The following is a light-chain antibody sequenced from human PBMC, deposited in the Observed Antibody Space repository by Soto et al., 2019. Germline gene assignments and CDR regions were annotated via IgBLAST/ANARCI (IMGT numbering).Light chain of an antibody. CDR3: SSYASSNNVV. Sequence: QSALTQPPSASGSPGQSVTISCTGTSSDVGGYNYVSWYQQHPGKAPKLMIYEVSKRPSGVPDRFSGSKSGNTASLTVSGLQAEDDADYYCSSYASSNNVVFGGGTKVTVL. J-gene: IGLJ2*01. CDR1: SSDVGGYNY. CDR2: EVS. V-gene: IGLV2-8*01.